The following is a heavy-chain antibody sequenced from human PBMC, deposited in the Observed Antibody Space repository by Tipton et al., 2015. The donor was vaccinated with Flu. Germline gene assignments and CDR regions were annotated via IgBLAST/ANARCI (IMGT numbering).Heavy chain of an antibody. V-gene: IGHV4-59*12. J-gene: IGHJ6*03. Sequence: GLVKPSETLSLTCTVSGGYMSSFYWSWIRQAPGKGLEWIAFLYYGGTTNYNPSLKGRVSISGDTSKNQFSLKLSSVTAADTALYYCAREDYFDYYMDVWGKGTTVTVSS. CDR3: AREDYFDYYMDV. CDR2: LYYGGTT. CDR1: GGYMSSFY.